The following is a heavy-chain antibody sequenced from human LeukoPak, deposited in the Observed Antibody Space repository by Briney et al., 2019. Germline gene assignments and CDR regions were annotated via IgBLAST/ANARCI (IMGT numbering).Heavy chain of an antibody. J-gene: IGHJ4*02. V-gene: IGHV3-23*01. D-gene: IGHD5-18*01. Sequence: PGGSLRLSCAGSGFTFSSYGMSWVRQTPGKGLEWVSGITGHGDTTYYADSVKGRFTISRDNSRNTVYLQMNSLRAEDTAVYYCANDLGWIQLNLGRGQGTLVTVSS. CDR3: ANDLGWIQLNLG. CDR2: ITGHGDTT. CDR1: GFTFSSYG.